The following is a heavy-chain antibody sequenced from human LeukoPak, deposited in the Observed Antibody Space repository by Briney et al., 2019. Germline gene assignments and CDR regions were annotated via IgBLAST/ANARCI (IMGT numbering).Heavy chain of an antibody. CDR1: GYSFTSYG. D-gene: IGHD2-8*02. J-gene: IGHJ4*02. V-gene: IGHV1-18*01. CDR2: ISTYDGHA. Sequence: ASVKVSCKASGYSFTSYGITWVRQAPGQGLEWMGWISTYDGHANYAQKLQGRVTLTTDTSTVTAYMELRSLRSDDTAVYYCARAPFGFTSGPGDHWGQGTLVTVSS. CDR3: ARAPFGFTSGPGDH.